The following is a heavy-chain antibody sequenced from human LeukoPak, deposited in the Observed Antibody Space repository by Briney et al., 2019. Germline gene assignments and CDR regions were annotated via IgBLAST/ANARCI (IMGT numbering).Heavy chain of an antibody. V-gene: IGHV1-2*02. Sequence: ASVKVSCKASGYIFTGYYMHWVRQAPGQGLEWMGWINPNSGGTNSAQKFQGRVTMTRDTSIGTAYMELSRLTSDDTAVYYCARHPYSGSYHFDYWGQGTLVTVSS. CDR2: INPNSGGT. J-gene: IGHJ4*02. D-gene: IGHD1-26*01. CDR3: ARHPYSGSYHFDY. CDR1: GYIFTGYY.